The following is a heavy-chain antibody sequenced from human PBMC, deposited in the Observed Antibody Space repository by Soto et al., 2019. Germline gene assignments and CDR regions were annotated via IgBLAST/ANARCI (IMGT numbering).Heavy chain of an antibody. CDR1: GFSFTTYG. J-gene: IGHJ5*02. D-gene: IGHD3-22*01. CDR3: TESGLFEKNWFDP. Sequence: PGESLSLSCAASGFSFTTYGLSWVRQAPGKGLEWVSDISSTGLYTYLADSVKGRFTISRDNSKNTLSLQMNSLRVDDTAVYFCTESGLFEKNWFDPWGQGTLVTVSS. CDR2: ISSTGLYT. V-gene: IGHV3-23*01.